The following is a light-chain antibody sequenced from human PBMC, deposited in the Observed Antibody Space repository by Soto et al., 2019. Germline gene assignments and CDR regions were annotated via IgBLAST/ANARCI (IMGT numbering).Light chain of an antibody. CDR2: KAS. Sequence: DIQMTQSPSTLSASVGDRVTITCRASESIGTYLAWYQQKPGRAPKLLIYKASSLESGVPLRFSGSGSGTEFTLTISSLQPEDFATYYCQQYDTYRTFGQGTKVEIK. CDR1: ESIGTY. V-gene: IGKV1-5*03. J-gene: IGKJ1*01. CDR3: QQYDTYRT.